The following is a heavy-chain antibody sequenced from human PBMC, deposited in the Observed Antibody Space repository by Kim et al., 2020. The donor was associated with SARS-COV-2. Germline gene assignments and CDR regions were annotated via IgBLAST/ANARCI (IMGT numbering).Heavy chain of an antibody. CDR2: INHSGST. D-gene: IGHD3-10*01. J-gene: IGHJ5*02. Sequence: SETLSLTCAVYGGSFSGYYWSWIRQPPGKGLEWIGEINHSGSTNYNPSLKSRVTISVDTSKNQFSLKLSSVTAADTAVYYCARVYKPSGGSGNWFDPWGQGTLVTVSS. CDR1: GGSFSGYY. CDR3: ARVYKPSGGSGNWFDP. V-gene: IGHV4-34*01.